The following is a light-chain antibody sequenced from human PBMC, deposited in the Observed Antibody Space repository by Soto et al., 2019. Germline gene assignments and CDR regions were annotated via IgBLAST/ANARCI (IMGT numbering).Light chain of an antibody. CDR1: QSVNIY. V-gene: IGKV3-15*01. CDR3: QQYYDWLRLT. J-gene: IGKJ4*01. CDR2: GAS. Sequence: EIVMTQSPATLSVSPGERATLSCRASQSVNIYLAWYHQKPGQAPRLLIFGASYRATGIPARFSGSGSGTEFNLTISSLQSEDFAVYFCQQYYDWLRLTFGGGTKVEIK.